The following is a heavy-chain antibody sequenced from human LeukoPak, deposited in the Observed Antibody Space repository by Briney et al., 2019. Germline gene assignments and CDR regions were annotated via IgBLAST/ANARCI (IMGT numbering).Heavy chain of an antibody. V-gene: IGHV4-34*01. D-gene: IGHD4/OR15-4a*01. CDR3: AREPRAFNYGDYYYYMDV. Sequence: SETLSLTCAVYGGSFSGYYWSWIRQPPGKGLEWIGEINHSGSTNYNPSLKSRVTISVDTSKNQFSLKLSSVTAADTAVYYCAREPRAFNYGDYYYYMDVWGQGTTVTVSS. CDR1: GGSFSGYY. CDR2: INHSGST. J-gene: IGHJ6*02.